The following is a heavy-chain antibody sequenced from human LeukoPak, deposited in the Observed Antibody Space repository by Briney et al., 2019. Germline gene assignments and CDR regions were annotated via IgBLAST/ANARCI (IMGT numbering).Heavy chain of an antibody. V-gene: IGHV3-23*01. J-gene: IGHJ4*02. Sequence: GGSLRLSCGASGFTFSVNWMSWVRQAAGKGLEWVSGLSGSGTSTYYADSVKGRFTISRDNSKNTLYLQMNSLRAEDTAIYYCAKGNVIVMVHYIWGQGTLVTVSS. CDR1: GFTFSVNW. CDR2: LSGSGTST. CDR3: AKGNVIVMVHYI. D-gene: IGHD3-22*01.